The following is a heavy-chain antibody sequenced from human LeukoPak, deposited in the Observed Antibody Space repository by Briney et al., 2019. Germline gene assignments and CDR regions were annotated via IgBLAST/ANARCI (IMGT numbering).Heavy chain of an antibody. J-gene: IGHJ4*02. Sequence: PGGSLRLSCAASGFTFSSYAMSWVRQAPGKGLEWVSSISGSANTYYADSVKGRFTISRDNSKNTLYLQMNSLRAEDTALYYCARAPFYYDSSGYPYFDGWGQGTLVTVSS. CDR3: ARAPFYYDSSGYPYFDG. V-gene: IGHV3-23*01. D-gene: IGHD3-22*01. CDR2: ISGSANT. CDR1: GFTFSSYA.